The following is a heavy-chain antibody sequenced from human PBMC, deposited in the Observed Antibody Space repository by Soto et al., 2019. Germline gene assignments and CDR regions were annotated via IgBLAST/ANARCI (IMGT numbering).Heavy chain of an antibody. CDR3: ARDPAERPLKYDFWSGTPYYFDL. Sequence: QVQLVESGGGVVQPGRSLRLTCAASGFTFSNHVIHWVRQAPGKAPACVSAIWYDGGKKYYSDSVKGRFTISSDNSRNAVSLQMSSLTAADTGVYYCARDPAERPLKYDFWSGTPYYFDLWGQGTLVTVS. V-gene: IGHV3-33*01. D-gene: IGHD3-3*01. CDR1: GFTFSNHV. J-gene: IGHJ4*02. CDR2: IWYDGGKK.